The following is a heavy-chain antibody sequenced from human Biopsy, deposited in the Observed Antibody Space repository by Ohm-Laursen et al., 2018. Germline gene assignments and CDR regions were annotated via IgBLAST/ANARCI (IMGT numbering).Heavy chain of an antibody. CDR1: GFTFDNYA. Sequence: SLRLSCTASGFTFDNYAMHWVRQTPGKGLERVSGLTWNSANIGYADSVKGRFTISRDNARNSLFLEMSSLREEDTGLYHCVRDSTLDYWGQGTLVTVSS. V-gene: IGHV3-9*01. CDR2: LTWNSANI. CDR3: VRDSTLDY. J-gene: IGHJ4*02.